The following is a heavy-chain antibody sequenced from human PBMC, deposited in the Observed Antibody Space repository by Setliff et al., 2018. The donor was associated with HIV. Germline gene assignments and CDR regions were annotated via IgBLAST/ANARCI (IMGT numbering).Heavy chain of an antibody. D-gene: IGHD3-10*01. CDR1: GGTSSTHA. Sequence: SVKVSCKASGGTSSTHAMNWVRQAPGQGLEWMGQIISILEITDYAQKFQGRLTITADEPTNTIYMELSGLRSEDMAVYYCAGPRGDEAFDIWGQGTMVTVSS. V-gene: IGHV1-69*10. CDR3: AGPRGDEAFDI. CDR2: IISILEIT. J-gene: IGHJ3*02.